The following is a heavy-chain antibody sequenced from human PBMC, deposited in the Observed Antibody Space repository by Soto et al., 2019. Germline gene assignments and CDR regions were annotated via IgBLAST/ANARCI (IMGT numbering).Heavy chain of an antibody. D-gene: IGHD6-13*01. CDR3: ARVLLHGAAPWQEYCQF. V-gene: IGHV3-30-3*01. CDR2: ISFDGNDQ. CDR1: GVTFSNYA. J-gene: IGHJ1*01. Sequence: QVLLVESGGGVVQPGRSLRLSCAASGVTFSNYAMHWVRQAPGKGLDWVAAISFDGNDQYYADSVKGRFTISRDNSRNTLFLQMHSLRGDDTGVYYCARVLLHGAAPWQEYCQFRGQGTLVTVSS.